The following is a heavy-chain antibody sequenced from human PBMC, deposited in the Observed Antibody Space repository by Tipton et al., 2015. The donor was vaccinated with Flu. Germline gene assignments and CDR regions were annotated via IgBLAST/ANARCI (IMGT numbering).Heavy chain of an antibody. CDR2: TYFSGST. J-gene: IGHJ4*02. CDR1: GGSISGHY. V-gene: IGHV4-59*11. Sequence: TLSLTCSVSGGSISGHYWNWIRQPPGKGLEWIGYTYFSGSTEYNPSLRSRVTISLDTSKKHFSLNLSSVIAADTAMYYCARGSYGELLYFDYWGQGTLGIVSS. D-gene: IGHD1-26*01. CDR3: ARGSYGELLYFDY.